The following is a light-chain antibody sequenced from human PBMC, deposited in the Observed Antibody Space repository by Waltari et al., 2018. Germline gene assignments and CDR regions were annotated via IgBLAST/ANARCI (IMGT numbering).Light chain of an antibody. J-gene: IGKJ3*01. CDR2: DAS. Sequence: DIQMTQSPSCLSASVGDRVTITCQASQDISNYLNWYQQKPGKAPKLLIYDASNLETGVPSRFSGSGSGTDFTFTISSLQPEDIATYYCQQYDNPFTFGPGTKVDIK. V-gene: IGKV1-33*01. CDR3: QQYDNPFT. CDR1: QDISNY.